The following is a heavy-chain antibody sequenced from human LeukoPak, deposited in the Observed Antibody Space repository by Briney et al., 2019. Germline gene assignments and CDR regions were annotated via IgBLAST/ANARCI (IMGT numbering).Heavy chain of an antibody. V-gene: IGHV4-59*01. J-gene: IGHJ4*02. D-gene: IGHD6-13*01. Sequence: SETLSLTCTVSGGSISSDYWSWIRQPPGKGLEWIGYIYYSGRTYYNPSLKSRVTISVDTSKNQFSLRLSSVTAADTAVYYCARGRAAAGSPFDYWGQGTLVTASS. CDR1: GGSISSDY. CDR2: IYYSGRT. CDR3: ARGRAAAGSPFDY.